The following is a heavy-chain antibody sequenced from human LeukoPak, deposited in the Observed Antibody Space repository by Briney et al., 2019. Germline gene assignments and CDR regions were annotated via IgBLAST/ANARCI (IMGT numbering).Heavy chain of an antibody. Sequence: GGSVTVSCKASGYTLTGDYMHWGSQAPGQGREGMGWINPNSGGANYAQKFQGRVTMTTDTSTSTAYMELRSLRSDDTAVYYCASGGAGVVAGSWGRNWFDPWGQGTLVTVSS. CDR3: ASGGAGVVAGSWGRNWFDP. V-gene: IGHV1-2*02. CDR1: GYTLTGDY. J-gene: IGHJ5*02. CDR2: INPNSGGA. D-gene: IGHD6-19*01.